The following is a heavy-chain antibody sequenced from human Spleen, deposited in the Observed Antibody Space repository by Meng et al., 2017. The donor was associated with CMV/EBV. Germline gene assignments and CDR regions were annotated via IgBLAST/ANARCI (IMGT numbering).Heavy chain of an antibody. V-gene: IGHV2-5*01. CDR3: AHKLDYGDYLDY. D-gene: IGHD4-17*01. CDR1: GFSLSGGGVG. CDR2: IYWNDDK. J-gene: IGHJ4*02. Sequence: SGPTLVKPTQTLTLTCTFSGFSLSGGGVGVGWIRQPPGKALEWLTLIYWNDDKRYSPSLKSRLTITKDTSRNQVVLTMTNMDPVDTATYYCAHKLDYGDYLDYWGQGTLVTVSS.